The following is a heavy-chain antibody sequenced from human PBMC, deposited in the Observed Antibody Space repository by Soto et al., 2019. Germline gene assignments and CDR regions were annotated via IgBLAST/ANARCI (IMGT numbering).Heavy chain of an antibody. D-gene: IGHD6-19*01. CDR1: GFTFSDYY. Sequence: PGGSLRLSCAASGFTFSDYYMSWIRQAPGKGLEWISYITSNGRAMSYADSVKGRFTISRDNAANSLYLQMNSLRVEDTAFYYCAREVSGSYSTFDPWGQGILVTVSS. CDR2: ITSNGRAM. CDR3: AREVSGSYSTFDP. V-gene: IGHV3-11*01. J-gene: IGHJ5*02.